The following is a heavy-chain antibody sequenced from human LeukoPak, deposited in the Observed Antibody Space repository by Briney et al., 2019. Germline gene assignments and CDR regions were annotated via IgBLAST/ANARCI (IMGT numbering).Heavy chain of an antibody. CDR1: GFTFSSYS. D-gene: IGHD3-10*01. V-gene: IGHV3-21*01. Sequence: GGSLRLSCAASGFTFSSYSMNWVRQAPGKGLEWVSSISSSSSYIHYADSVKGRFTISRDNAKNSLYLQMNSLRAEDTAVYYCARSEGRITMVRGVIFPNAFDIWGQGTMVTVSS. CDR2: ISSSSSYI. J-gene: IGHJ3*02. CDR3: ARSEGRITMVRGVIFPNAFDI.